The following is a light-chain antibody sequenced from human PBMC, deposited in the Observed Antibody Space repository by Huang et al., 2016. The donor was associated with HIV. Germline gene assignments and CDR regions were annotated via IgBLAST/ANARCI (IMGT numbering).Light chain of an antibody. V-gene: IGKV3-15*01. CDR2: GAS. CDR3: QQYQDWPRT. Sequence: EIVMTQSPGTLSLSPGERATLSCRPSQSVSSNLAWYQHQPGQAPRLLIYGASTRATGVPARFIGSGSGTEFTLTISSLQSDDFVVYYCQQYQDWPRTFGQGTKVEIK. CDR1: QSVSSN. J-gene: IGKJ1*01.